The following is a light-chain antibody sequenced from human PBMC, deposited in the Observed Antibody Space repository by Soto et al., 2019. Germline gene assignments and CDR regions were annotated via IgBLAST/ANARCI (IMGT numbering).Light chain of an antibody. Sequence: QAVVTQPASVSGSPGQSITISCTGTSSDVGGYKFVSWFQQPPGKAPKLLIYDVSDRPSGVSDRFSGSKSGNTASLTISGLQADDEADYYCVSYGSNRPVIFGGGTKLTVL. CDR1: SSDVGGYKF. CDR2: DVS. V-gene: IGLV2-14*01. CDR3: VSYGSNRPVI. J-gene: IGLJ2*01.